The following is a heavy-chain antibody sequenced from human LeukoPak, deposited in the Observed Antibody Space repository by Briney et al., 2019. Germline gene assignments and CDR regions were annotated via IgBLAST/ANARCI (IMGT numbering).Heavy chain of an antibody. Sequence: PGTSLRLSCAASGFTFSSYSMNWVRQAPGKGLEWVSSISSSSSYIYYADSVKGRFTISRDNAKNSLYLQMNSLRAEDTAVYYCARADSGWFDYWGQGTLVTVSS. V-gene: IGHV3-21*01. CDR3: ARADSGWFDY. CDR2: ISSSSSYI. D-gene: IGHD6-19*01. J-gene: IGHJ4*02. CDR1: GFTFSSYS.